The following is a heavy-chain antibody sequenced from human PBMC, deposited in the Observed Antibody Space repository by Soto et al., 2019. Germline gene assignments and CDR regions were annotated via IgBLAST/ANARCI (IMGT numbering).Heavy chain of an antibody. CDR3: TTDTVVVPAAINVDP. D-gene: IGHD2-2*01. CDR1: GFTFSNAW. V-gene: IGHV3-15*01. Sequence: EVQLVESGGGLVKPGGSLRLSCAASGFTFSNAWMSWVRQAPGKGLEWVGRIKSKTDGGTTDYAAPVKGRFTISRDDSKNTLYLQMNSLKTEDTAVYYCTTDTVVVPAAINVDPWGQGTLVTVSS. CDR2: IKSKTDGGTT. J-gene: IGHJ5*02.